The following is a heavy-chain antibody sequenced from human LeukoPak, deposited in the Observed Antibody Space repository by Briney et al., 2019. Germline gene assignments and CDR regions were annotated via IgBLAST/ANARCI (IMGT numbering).Heavy chain of an antibody. CDR2: ISGSSGII. CDR3: AKDLDYDTIGAFDY. V-gene: IGHV3-48*01. J-gene: IGHJ4*02. D-gene: IGHD3-22*01. CDR1: GFTFNTYT. Sequence: GGSLRLSCAASGFTFNTYTMNWVRQAPGKGLEWVSYISGSSGIIDYADSVRGRFTISRDNAKNSLYLQMNSLRAEDTAVYYCAKDLDYDTIGAFDYWGQGTLVTVSS.